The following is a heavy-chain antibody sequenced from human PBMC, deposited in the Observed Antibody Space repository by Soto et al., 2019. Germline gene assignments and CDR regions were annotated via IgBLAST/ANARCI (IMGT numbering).Heavy chain of an antibody. J-gene: IGHJ4*02. D-gene: IGHD2-15*01. Sequence: QVQLQQWGAGLLKPSETLSLTCAVYGGSFSGYYWSWIRQPPGKGLEWIGEINHSGSTNYNPSLKSRVTISVDTSKNQFSLKLSSVTAADTAVYYCARGGGGDCSGGSCPHDYWGQGTLVTVSS. CDR2: INHSGST. CDR3: ARGGGGDCSGGSCPHDY. CDR1: GGSFSGYY. V-gene: IGHV4-34*01.